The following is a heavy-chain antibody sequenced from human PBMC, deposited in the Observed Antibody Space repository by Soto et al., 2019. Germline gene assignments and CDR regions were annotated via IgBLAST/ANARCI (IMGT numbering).Heavy chain of an antibody. D-gene: IGHD3-10*01. CDR2: IYYSGST. V-gene: IGHV4-31*03. CDR3: ARGFGDDAFDI. J-gene: IGHJ3*02. CDR1: GGSISSGGYY. Sequence: QVQLQESGPGLVKPSQTLSLTCTVSGGSISSGGYYWSWIRQHPGKGLEWIGYIYYSGSTYYNPSLKSRVTRSVDTAKNQFSLKLSAVTAADTAVYYCARGFGDDAFDIWGQGTMVTVSS.